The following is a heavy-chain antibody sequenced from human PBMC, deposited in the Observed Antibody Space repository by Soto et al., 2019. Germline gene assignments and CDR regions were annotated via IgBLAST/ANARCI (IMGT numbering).Heavy chain of an antibody. CDR1: GFTFSSYS. V-gene: IGHV3-23*01. CDR3: AKEPVGPDWYFDL. Sequence: GGSLRLSCAASGFTFSSYSMNWVRQAPGKGLEWVSGISGSGFSTHYADSVKGRFTVSRDNSKNTLYLQMNSLRAEDTAVYNCAKEPVGPDWYFDLWGRGTLVTVS. J-gene: IGHJ2*01. CDR2: ISGSGFST.